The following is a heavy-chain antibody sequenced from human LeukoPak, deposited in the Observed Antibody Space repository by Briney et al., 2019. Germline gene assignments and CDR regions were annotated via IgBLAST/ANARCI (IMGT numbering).Heavy chain of an antibody. Sequence: ASVKVSCKASGYTFTGYYMHWVRQAPGQGLEWMGWINPNSGGTNYAQKFQGRVTMTRDTSISTAYMELSRLRSDDTAVYYCARDRGPSSGRNWFDPWGQGTLVTVSS. J-gene: IGHJ5*02. CDR1: GYTFTGYY. CDR3: ARDRGPSSGRNWFDP. V-gene: IGHV1-2*02. CDR2: INPNSGGT. D-gene: IGHD3-22*01.